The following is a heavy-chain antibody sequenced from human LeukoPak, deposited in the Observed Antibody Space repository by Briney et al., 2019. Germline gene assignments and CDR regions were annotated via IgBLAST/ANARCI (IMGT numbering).Heavy chain of an antibody. Sequence: QSGGSLRLSCTASGFTFGNYALSWFRQAPGKGLERVAFIRSKTYRGTTEYAASVKGRFTISRDDSKSIAYLQMNSLKTEDTAVYYCARANSFDSSGYYFDYWGQGTLVTVSS. D-gene: IGHD3-22*01. CDR1: GFTFGNYA. CDR2: IRSKTYRGTT. CDR3: ARANSFDSSGYYFDY. V-gene: IGHV3-49*03. J-gene: IGHJ4*02.